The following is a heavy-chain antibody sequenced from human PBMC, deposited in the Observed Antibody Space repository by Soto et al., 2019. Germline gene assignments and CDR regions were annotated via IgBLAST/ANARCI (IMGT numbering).Heavy chain of an antibody. CDR3: AREVPAHDAFDI. V-gene: IGHV1-69*04. J-gene: IGHJ3*02. D-gene: IGHD3-10*01. Sequence: ASVKVSCKASGGTFSSYTISWVRQAPGQGLEWMGRIIPILGIANYAQKFQGRVTITADKSTSTAYMELSSLRSEDTAVYYCAREVPAHDAFDIWGQGTMVTVSS. CDR2: IIPILGIA. CDR1: GGTFSSYT.